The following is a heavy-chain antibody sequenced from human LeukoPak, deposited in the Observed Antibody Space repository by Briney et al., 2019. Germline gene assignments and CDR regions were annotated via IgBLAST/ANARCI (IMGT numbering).Heavy chain of an antibody. CDR2: INPSGGST. J-gene: IGHJ3*02. V-gene: IGHV1-46*01. CDR3: ARGGDHLDKRSAFDI. D-gene: IGHD6-25*01. Sequence: ASVEVSCKASGYTFTSYYMHWVRQAPGQGLEWMGIINPSGGSTSYAQKFQGRVTMTRDTSTSTVYMELSSLRSEDTAVYYCARGGDHLDKRSAFDIWGQGTMVTVSS. CDR1: GYTFTSYY.